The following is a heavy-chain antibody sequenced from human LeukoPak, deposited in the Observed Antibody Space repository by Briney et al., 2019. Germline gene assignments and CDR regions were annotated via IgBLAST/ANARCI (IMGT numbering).Heavy chain of an antibody. V-gene: IGHV3-49*04. CDR2: IRRKANGGTT. J-gene: IGHJ4*02. CDR3: AAACTGGSCYSAY. CDR1: GFNFADSF. Sequence: GGSLRLSCAASGFNFADSFLTWVRQAPGKGLEWVGFIRRKANGGTTECAASMKGRVIISRDDSKSIAYLQMDSLKTEDTAVYYCAAACTGGSCYSAYWGQGTLVTVSS. D-gene: IGHD2-15*01.